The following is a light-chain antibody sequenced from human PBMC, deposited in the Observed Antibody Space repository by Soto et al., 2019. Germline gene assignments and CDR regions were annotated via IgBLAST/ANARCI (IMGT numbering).Light chain of an antibody. CDR3: QQYNNWPPSWT. Sequence: EIWMTQSPATLSVSPGERATLSCGASQSVSSNLAWYQQKPGQATRLLIYGASTRATGIPARLSGSGSGTEFTLTISSLQSEAFAVYYCQQYNNWPPSWTFGHGTKVDIK. CDR2: GAS. V-gene: IGKV3-15*01. J-gene: IGKJ1*01. CDR1: QSVSSN.